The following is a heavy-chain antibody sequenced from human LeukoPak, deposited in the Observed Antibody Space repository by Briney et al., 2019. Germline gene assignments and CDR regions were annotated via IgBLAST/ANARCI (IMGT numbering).Heavy chain of an antibody. CDR1: GGSISSSSYY. V-gene: IGHV4-39*01. D-gene: IGHD3-22*01. J-gene: IGHJ4*02. CDR2: ISYSGST. CDR3: ARRWDSSGYYYFDY. Sequence: SETLSLTCTVSGGSISSSSYYWGWIRQPPGKGLEWIGSISYSGSTYDNPSLKSRVTISVDTSKNQFSLKLSSVTAADTAVYYCARRWDSSGYYYFDYWGQGTLVTVSS.